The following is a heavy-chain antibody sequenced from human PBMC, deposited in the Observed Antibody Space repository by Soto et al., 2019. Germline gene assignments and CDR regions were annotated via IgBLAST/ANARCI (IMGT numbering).Heavy chain of an antibody. D-gene: IGHD4-17*01. CDR3: ARDLSGDYGALDT. CDR2: IWYDGSK. J-gene: IGHJ3*02. CDR1: GFTFSSYG. V-gene: IGHV3-33*01. Sequence: QVQLVESGGGVVQPGRSLRLSCAASGFTFSSYGMHWARQGSGKGLEWVAVIWYDGSKVYADSVKGRFTISKDNSKNTLYLQMNSLRAEDTAVYYCARDLSGDYGALDTWGQGTMVTVSS.